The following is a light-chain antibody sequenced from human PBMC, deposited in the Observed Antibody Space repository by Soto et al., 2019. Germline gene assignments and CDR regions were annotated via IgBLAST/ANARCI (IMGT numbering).Light chain of an antibody. J-gene: IGKJ5*01. CDR2: GAS. Sequence: EIVMAQSPATLSVSPGERATLSCRASQSVSSNLAWYQQKPGQAPRLLIYGASSRATGIPDRFSGSGSGTDFTLTISRLEPEDFAVYYCQHRSEWPVSFGQGTRLEIK. CDR1: QSVSSN. V-gene: IGKV3D-20*02. CDR3: QHRSEWPVS.